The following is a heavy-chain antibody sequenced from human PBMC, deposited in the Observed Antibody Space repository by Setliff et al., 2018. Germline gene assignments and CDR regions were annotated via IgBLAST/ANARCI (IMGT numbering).Heavy chain of an antibody. J-gene: IGHJ5*02. CDR1: GGSISSSSYY. D-gene: IGHD3-3*01. CDR3: ARAGPTVTFFRVLVISWWDP. V-gene: IGHV4-61*09. CDR2: FHTGGST. Sequence: PSETLSLTCTVSGGSISSSSYYWTWIRQPAGKELEWIGHFHTGGSTNYNRSLRSRVSISVDTSKNQFSLKLSSVTAADTATYYCARAGPTVTFFRVLVISWWDPWGQGSLVTVSS.